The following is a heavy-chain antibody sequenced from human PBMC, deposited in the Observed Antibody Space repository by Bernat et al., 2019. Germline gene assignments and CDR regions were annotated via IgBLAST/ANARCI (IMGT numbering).Heavy chain of an antibody. CDR2: IKQDGSEK. CDR1: GLTFSSFW. V-gene: IGHV3-7*03. J-gene: IGHJ4*02. CDR3: VRGNGDYYFDY. Sequence: DVQLVESGGGLVQPGGSLRLSCAASGLTFSSFWMIWVRQASGKGLEWVGNIKQDGSEKNYADSVKGRFTTSRDNAKNSLYLQMNSLRAEDTAVYYCVRGNGDYYFDYWGQGTLVTVSS. D-gene: IGHD4-17*01.